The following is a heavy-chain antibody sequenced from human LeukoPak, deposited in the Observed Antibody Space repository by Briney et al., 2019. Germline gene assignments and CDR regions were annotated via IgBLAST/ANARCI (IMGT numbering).Heavy chain of an antibody. Sequence: SETLSLTCSVSGGSISSRSYYWGWIRQPPGKGLEWIGSIFFSGPTYYNPSLKSRVTISVDTSKNQFSLKLSSVTAADTAVYYCARRLEWLFSPGGAFDIWGQGTMVTVSS. J-gene: IGHJ3*02. CDR3: ARRLEWLFSPGGAFDI. CDR2: IFFSGPT. V-gene: IGHV4-39*01. D-gene: IGHD3-3*01. CDR1: GGSISSRSYY.